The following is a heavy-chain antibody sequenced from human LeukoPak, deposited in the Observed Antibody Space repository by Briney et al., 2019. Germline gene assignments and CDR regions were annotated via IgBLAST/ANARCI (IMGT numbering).Heavy chain of an antibody. CDR2: ISSGSTYI. J-gene: IGHJ5*02. Sequence: PGGSLRLSCAASGFPFTTYAMNWVRQAPGKGLEWLSSISSGSTYIYYADSVKGRFTISRDNAKNSLYLQMNSLRAEDTAVYYCARDQDLWGQGTLVTVSS. V-gene: IGHV3-21*01. CDR3: ARDQDL. CDR1: GFPFTTYA.